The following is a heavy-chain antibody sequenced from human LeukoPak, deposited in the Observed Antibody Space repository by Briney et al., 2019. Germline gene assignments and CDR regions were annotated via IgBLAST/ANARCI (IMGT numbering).Heavy chain of an antibody. V-gene: IGHV1-58*01. J-gene: IGHJ6*02. CDR3: AADRYYYGSGSYSLLYYYYGMDV. CDR2: IVVGSGNT. CDR1: GFTFTSSA. Sequence: SVKVSCKASGFTFTSSAVQWVRQARGQRLEWIGWIVVGSGNTNYAQKFQERVTITRDMSTSTAYMELSSLRSEDTAVYYCAADRYYYGSGSYSLLYYYYGMDVWGQGPRSPSP. D-gene: IGHD3-10*01.